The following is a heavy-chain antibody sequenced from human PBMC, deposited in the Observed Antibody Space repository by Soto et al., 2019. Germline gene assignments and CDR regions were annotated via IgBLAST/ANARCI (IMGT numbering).Heavy chain of an antibody. Sequence: ASVKVSCKASGGTFSSYAISWVRQAPGQGLEWMGGIIPIFGTANYAQKFQGKVTITADESTSTAYMELSSLRSEDTAVYYCARDSPCTNGVCYSGYWGQGTLVTVSS. CDR1: GGTFSSYA. CDR2: IIPIFGTA. D-gene: IGHD2-8*01. J-gene: IGHJ4*02. CDR3: ARDSPCTNGVCYSGY. V-gene: IGHV1-69*13.